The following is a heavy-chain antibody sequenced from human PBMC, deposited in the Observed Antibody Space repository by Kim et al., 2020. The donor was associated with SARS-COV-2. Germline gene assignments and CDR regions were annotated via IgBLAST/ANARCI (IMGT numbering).Heavy chain of an antibody. CDR1: GYTLTELS. D-gene: IGHD2-2*03. J-gene: IGHJ4*02. V-gene: IGHV1-24*01. CDR3: ATMEIVVVPAAMRY. CDR2: FDPEDGET. Sequence: ASVKVSCKVSGYTLTELSMHWVRQAPGKGLEWMGGFDPEDGETIYAQKFQGRVTMTEDTSTDTAYMELSSLRSEDTAVYYCATMEIVVVPAAMRYWGQGTLVTVSS.